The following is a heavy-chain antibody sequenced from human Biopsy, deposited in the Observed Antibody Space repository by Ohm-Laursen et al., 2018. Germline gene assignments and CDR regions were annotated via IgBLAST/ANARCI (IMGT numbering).Heavy chain of an antibody. D-gene: IGHD1-26*01. CDR3: ARLNSGTYDASDL. V-gene: IGHV3-48*03. CDR1: GFSFSSYG. CDR2: IYGGGSPV. J-gene: IGHJ3*01. Sequence: SLRLSCAASGFSFSSYGMHWVRQAPGKGMEWTSYIYGGGSPVSYADSVKGRFTISRDNAQNSLYLHMNSLRAEDTAVYYCARLNSGTYDASDLWGQGTMVIVSS.